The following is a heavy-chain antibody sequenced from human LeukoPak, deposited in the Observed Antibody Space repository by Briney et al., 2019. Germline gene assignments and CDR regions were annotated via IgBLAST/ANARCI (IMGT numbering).Heavy chain of an antibody. CDR2: IIPIFGTA. J-gene: IGHJ3*02. Sequence: ASVKVSCKASGGTFSSYAISWVRPAPGQGLEWMGGIIPIFGTANYAQKFQGRVTITADESTSTAYMELSSLRSEDTAVYYCARDPDSNYAFDIWGQGTMVTVSS. CDR1: GGTFSSYA. V-gene: IGHV1-69*13. CDR3: ARDPDSNYAFDI. D-gene: IGHD3-22*01.